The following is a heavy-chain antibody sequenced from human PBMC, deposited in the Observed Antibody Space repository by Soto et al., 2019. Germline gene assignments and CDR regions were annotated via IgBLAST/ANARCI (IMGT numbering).Heavy chain of an antibody. CDR1: GYTFTSYD. D-gene: IGHD5-12*01. J-gene: IGHJ4*02. Sequence: QVQLVQSGAEVEKPGASVKVSCKASGYTFTSYDIHWVRQAPGQRLEWMGMINPNSGSTNYAQKIQGRVTLTRDTSTSTVYMELSSLRSEDTALYYCAKDWGFSGYDHFDYWGQGTLVTVSS. V-gene: IGHV1-46*01. CDR2: INPNSGST. CDR3: AKDWGFSGYDHFDY.